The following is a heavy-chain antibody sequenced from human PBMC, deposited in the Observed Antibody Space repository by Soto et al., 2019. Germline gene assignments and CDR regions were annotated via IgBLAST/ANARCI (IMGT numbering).Heavy chain of an antibody. D-gene: IGHD3-22*01. J-gene: IGHJ6*02. CDR2: ISGYNGNT. Sequence: ASVKVSCKASGYTFTNYCMSWVRQAPGQGLECMGWISGYNGNTKYAQKFQGRVTMTTDTPTNTAYMELRSLRSDDTAVYYCARDREYYYDSSGNYYYHYGMDVWGQGTTVTVSS. CDR3: ARDREYYYDSSGNYYYHYGMDV. CDR1: GYTFTNYC. V-gene: IGHV1-18*04.